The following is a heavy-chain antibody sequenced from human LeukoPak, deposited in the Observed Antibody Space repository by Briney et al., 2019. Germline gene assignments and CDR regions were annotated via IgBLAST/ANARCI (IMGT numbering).Heavy chain of an antibody. Sequence: GGSLRLSCTVSGFTVSSNSMSWVRQAPGKGLEWVSFIYSDNTHYSDSVRGRFTISRDSSKNTLYLQMNSLRAEDTAVYYCAREGATTSFDYWGQGTLVTVSS. J-gene: IGHJ4*02. CDR1: GFTVSSNS. CDR3: AREGATTSFDY. V-gene: IGHV3-53*01. D-gene: IGHD1-26*01. CDR2: IYSDNT.